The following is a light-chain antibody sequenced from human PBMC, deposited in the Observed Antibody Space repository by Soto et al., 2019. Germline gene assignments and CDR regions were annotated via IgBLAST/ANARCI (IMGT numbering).Light chain of an antibody. CDR2: GAS. CDR3: LQDHSYPWT. CDR1: QGIRND. J-gene: IGKJ1*01. Sequence: AIQLTQSPSSLYASVGDRVSITCRASQGIRNDLGWYQHKPGKAPKLLIHGASSLQSGVPSRFSGSASVTEFTLTISSLQPEDLASYYCLQDHSYPWTFGQGTKVEI. V-gene: IGKV1-6*01.